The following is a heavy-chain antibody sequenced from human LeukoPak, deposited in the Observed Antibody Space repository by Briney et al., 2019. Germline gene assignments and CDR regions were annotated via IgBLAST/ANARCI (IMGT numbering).Heavy chain of an antibody. D-gene: IGHD3-10*01. CDR1: GYTFTDYY. Sequence: ASVKISCKVSGYTFTDYYMHWVQQAPGKGPERMGLVDPEDGETIYAEKFQGRVTITADTSTDTAYMELSSLRSEDTAVYYCATPDYYGSGSYWFDPWGQGTLVTVSS. CDR2: VDPEDGET. J-gene: IGHJ5*02. V-gene: IGHV1-69-2*01. CDR3: ATPDYYGSGSYWFDP.